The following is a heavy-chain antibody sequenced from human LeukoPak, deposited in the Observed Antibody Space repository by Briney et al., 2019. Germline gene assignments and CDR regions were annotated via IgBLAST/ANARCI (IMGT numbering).Heavy chain of an antibody. Sequence: SVTVSCTASGGTFSSYAISRVRQAPGQGLEWMGRIIPILGIANYAQKFQGRVTITADKSTSTAYMELSSLRSEDTAVYYCARDGQYYDILTGWNAFDIWGQGTMVTVSS. D-gene: IGHD3-9*01. J-gene: IGHJ3*02. CDR1: GGTFSSYA. V-gene: IGHV1-69*10. CDR3: ARDGQYYDILTGWNAFDI. CDR2: IIPILGIA.